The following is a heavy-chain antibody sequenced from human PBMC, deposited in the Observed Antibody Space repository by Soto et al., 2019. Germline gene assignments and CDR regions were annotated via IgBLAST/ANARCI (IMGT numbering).Heavy chain of an antibody. CDR2: ISAYNGDT. Sequence: ASVKVSCKASGYTFISYSISWVRQAPGQGLEWMGWISAYNGDTDYEQKLQGRVTMTTDTSTTTAYMELRSLRSDDTAVYYCARDLSTGYSSSWYGRSSLDYWGQGTLVTVSS. D-gene: IGHD6-13*01. V-gene: IGHV1-18*01. CDR3: ARDLSTGYSSSWYGRSSLDY. J-gene: IGHJ4*02. CDR1: GYTFISYS.